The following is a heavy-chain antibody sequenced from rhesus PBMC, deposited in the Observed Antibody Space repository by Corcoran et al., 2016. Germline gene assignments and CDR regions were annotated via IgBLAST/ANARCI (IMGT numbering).Heavy chain of an antibody. D-gene: IGHD3-16*01. CDR3: ARTYYSGSYYPD. V-gene: IGHV4-73*01. J-gene: IGHJ4*01. CDR1: GGSISGYYY. Sequence: QVKLQQWGEGWVKPSETLSLTCAVYGGSISGYYYWSWVSKPPGKGLEWIGNIDGNSSSTTYNPSLKNRVTISKDTSKNQFSLKLSSVTAADTAVYYCARTYYSGSYYPDWGQGVLVTVSS. CDR2: IDGNSSST.